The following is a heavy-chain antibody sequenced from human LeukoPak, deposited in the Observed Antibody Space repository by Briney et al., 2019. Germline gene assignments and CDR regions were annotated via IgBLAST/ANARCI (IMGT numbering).Heavy chain of an antibody. Sequence: GGSLRLSCAASGFTFSSCAMSWVRQAPGKGLEWVSAISGSGGSTYYAGSVKGRFTISRDNSKNTLYLQMNSLRAEDTAVYYCAKSRSRYCSSSYYYYGMDVWGQGTTVTVSS. CDR1: GFTFSSCA. CDR2: ISGSGGST. J-gene: IGHJ6*02. D-gene: IGHD2-2*01. V-gene: IGHV3-23*01. CDR3: AKSRSRYCSSSYYYYGMDV.